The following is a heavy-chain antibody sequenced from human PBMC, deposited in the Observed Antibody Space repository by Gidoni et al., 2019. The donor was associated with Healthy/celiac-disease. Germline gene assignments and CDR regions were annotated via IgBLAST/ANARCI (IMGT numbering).Heavy chain of an antibody. CDR1: GFTFSGSA. Sequence: EVQLVETGGGLVQPGGSLKLSCAASGFTFSGSAMHWVRQASGKGLEWVGRIRSKANSYATAYAASVKGRFTISRDDSKNTAYLQMNSLKTEDTAVYYCTTARRDGYNYQAFDIWGQGTMVTVSS. J-gene: IGHJ3*02. V-gene: IGHV3-73*01. D-gene: IGHD5-12*01. CDR2: IRSKANSYAT. CDR3: TTARRDGYNYQAFDI.